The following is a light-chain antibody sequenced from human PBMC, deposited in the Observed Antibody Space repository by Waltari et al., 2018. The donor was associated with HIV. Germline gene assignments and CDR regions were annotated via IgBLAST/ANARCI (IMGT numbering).Light chain of an antibody. CDR3: QSYVSSVNVV. CDR2: ANT. V-gene: IGLV1-40*01. Sequence: QSVLTQPPSVSGAPGQTVTISCTGSSSNIGAAYDVQWYQQVPGTAPKHLIYANTNRPSGVPDRFSGSKSGTSASLAISGLQTEDEADYYCQSYVSSVNVVFGGGTRVTVL. J-gene: IGLJ3*02. CDR1: SSNIGAAYD.